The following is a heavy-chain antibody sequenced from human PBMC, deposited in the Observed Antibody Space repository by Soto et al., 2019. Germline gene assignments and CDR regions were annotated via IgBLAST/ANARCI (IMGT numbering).Heavy chain of an antibody. Sequence: QVHLVQSGAEVKKSGSSVKVSCKASEGTFSSYGINWVRQAPGQGLEWMGRIIPIFNVSDFAQTFQDRVTITAEESTSTAYMELSSQRSDDTAVYYCARDNGDSSYYYYGMDVWGQGTTVTVSS. V-gene: IGHV1-69*12. CDR2: IIPIFNVS. J-gene: IGHJ6*02. D-gene: IGHD4-17*01. CDR1: EGTFSSYG. CDR3: ARDNGDSSYYYYGMDV.